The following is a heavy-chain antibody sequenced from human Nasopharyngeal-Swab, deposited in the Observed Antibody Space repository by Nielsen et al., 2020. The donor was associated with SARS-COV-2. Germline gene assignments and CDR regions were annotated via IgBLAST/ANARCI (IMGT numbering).Heavy chain of an antibody. Sequence: WIRQPPGKGLEWVGRIKSKTDGGTTDYAAPVKGRFTISRDDSKNTLYLQMNSLKTEDTAVYYCTTDPWGLYSSGWRRYYYYYMDVWGKGTTVTVSS. CDR3: TTDPWGLYSSGWRRYYYYYMDV. CDR2: IKSKTDGGTT. J-gene: IGHJ6*03. V-gene: IGHV3-15*01. D-gene: IGHD6-19*01.